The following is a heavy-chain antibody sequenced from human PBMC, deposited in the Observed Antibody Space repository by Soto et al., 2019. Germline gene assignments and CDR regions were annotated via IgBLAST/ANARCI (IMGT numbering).Heavy chain of an antibody. Sequence: GGSLRLSCAASGFTFGTYTMSWFRQAPGKRLEWVSSISGSGGGTYFTDSVEGRFSISRDNSKDTLYLQMNTLTADDTAVYYCAKAGGPGYCTSTTCPANSWGQGTLVTVSS. CDR3: AKAGGPGYCTSTTCPANS. D-gene: IGHD2-2*01. J-gene: IGHJ4*02. V-gene: IGHV3-23*01. CDR2: ISGSGGGT. CDR1: GFTFGTYT.